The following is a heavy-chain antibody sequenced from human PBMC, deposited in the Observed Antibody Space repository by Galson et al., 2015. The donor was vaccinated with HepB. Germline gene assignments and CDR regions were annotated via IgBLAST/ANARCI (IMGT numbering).Heavy chain of an antibody. CDR2: INSDGSST. CDR3: ARGAAGYNYFDY. Sequence: SLRLSCAASGFTFSSYWMHWVRQAPGKGLVWVSRINSDGSSTSYADPVKGRFTISRDNAKNTLYLQMNSLRTEDTAVYYCARGAAGYNYFDYWGQGTLVTVSS. D-gene: IGHD5-24*01. J-gene: IGHJ4*02. CDR1: GFTFSSYW. V-gene: IGHV3-74*01.